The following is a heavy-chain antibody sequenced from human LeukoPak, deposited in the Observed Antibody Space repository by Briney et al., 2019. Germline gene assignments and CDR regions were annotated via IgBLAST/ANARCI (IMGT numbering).Heavy chain of an antibody. D-gene: IGHD5-12*01. CDR2: INPNSGGT. J-gene: IGHJ3*02. Sequence: GASVKVSCKASGYTFTGYYMHWVRQAPGQGLEWMGWINPNSGGTNYAQKFQGRVTMTRDTSISTAYMELSRLRSDDTAVYYCARDLSVDKTRAGLHDAFDIWGQGTMVTVSS. V-gene: IGHV1-2*02. CDR3: ARDLSVDKTRAGLHDAFDI. CDR1: GYTFTGYY.